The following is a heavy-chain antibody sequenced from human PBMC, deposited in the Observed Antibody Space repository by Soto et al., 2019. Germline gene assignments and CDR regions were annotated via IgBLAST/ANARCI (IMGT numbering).Heavy chain of an antibody. CDR2: ISGSGSTT. Sequence: GGSLRLSCVGSGFTFKNHAMNWVRQAPGKGLEWVSAISGSGSTTYYADSVKGRFTISRDNSKNTLYLQMDSLRADDTAVYYCARSYGSSYYFDYWGQGTLVTVSS. J-gene: IGHJ4*02. CDR3: ARSYGSSYYFDY. V-gene: IGHV3-23*01. D-gene: IGHD6-6*01. CDR1: GFTFKNHA.